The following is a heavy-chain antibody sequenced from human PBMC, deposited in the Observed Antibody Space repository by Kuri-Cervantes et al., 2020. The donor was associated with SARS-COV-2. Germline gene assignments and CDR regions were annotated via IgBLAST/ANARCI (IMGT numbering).Heavy chain of an antibody. J-gene: IGHJ4*02. D-gene: IGHD3-9*01. CDR2: ISAYNGNT. V-gene: IGHV1-18*04. CDR3: ARDGRTYYDILTGYSISYYFDH. Sequence: SAKLSCNASGNTYTGYHMHWVRQAPGQGLEWMGWISAYNGNTNYAQKLQGRVTMTTDTSTSTAYMELRSLRSDDTAVYYCARDGRTYYDILTGYSISYYFDHWGQGALVTVSS. CDR1: GNTYTGYH.